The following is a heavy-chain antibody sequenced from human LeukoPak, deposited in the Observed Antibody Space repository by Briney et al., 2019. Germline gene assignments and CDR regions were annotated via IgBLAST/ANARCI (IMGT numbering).Heavy chain of an antibody. CDR3: ASPHRGDAFDI. CDR1: GLTVRSHY. V-gene: IGHV3-66*01. J-gene: IGHJ3*02. Sequence: PGRSLRLSCAASGLTVRSHYMSWVHPAPGTELDSLSVLYSGGSTYYADSAKGRFTISRDNSKNTLYLQMNSLRAEDTAVYYCASPHRGDAFDIWGQGTMVTASS. D-gene: IGHD1-14*01. CDR2: LYSGGST.